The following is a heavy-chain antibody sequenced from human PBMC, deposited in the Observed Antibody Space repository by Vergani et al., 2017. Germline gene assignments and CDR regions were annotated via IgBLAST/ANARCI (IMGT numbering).Heavy chain of an antibody. CDR3: ARETVVTSWDGYRFHYMDV. Sequence: QVQLQESGPGLVKPSQTLSLTCSVSGGAVNSGSNFWTWIRQPAGKGLEWIGRTSTDGSTNYNPSLKSRVTVSVETSKTQISLRLTSVTAEDTAVDYCARETVVTSWDGYRFHYMDVWGKGTTVTVSS. J-gene: IGHJ6*03. D-gene: IGHD3-16*02. CDR2: TSTDGST. V-gene: IGHV4-61*02. CDR1: GGAVNSGSNF.